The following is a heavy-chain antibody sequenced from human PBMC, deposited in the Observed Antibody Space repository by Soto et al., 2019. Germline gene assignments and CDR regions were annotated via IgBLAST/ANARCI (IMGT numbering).Heavy chain of an antibody. CDR2: ISSSSSYI. CDR3: ARVNSGSNYYYYYYMDV. J-gene: IGHJ6*03. V-gene: IGHV3-21*01. Sequence: GGSLRLSCAASGCTCISYSMNWVRQAPGKGLEWVSSISSSSSYIYYADSVKGRFTISRDNAKNSLYLQMNSLRAEDTAVYYCARVNSGSNYYYYYYMDVWGKGTTVTVSS. CDR1: GCTCISYS.